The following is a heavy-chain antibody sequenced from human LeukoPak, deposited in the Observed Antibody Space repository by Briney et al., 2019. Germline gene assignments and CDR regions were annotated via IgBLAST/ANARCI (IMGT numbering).Heavy chain of an antibody. CDR3: TTAPASLDY. J-gene: IGHJ4*02. V-gene: IGHV3-15*01. CDR1: GFTFRNAW. Sequence: KAGGSLRLSCATSGFTFRNAWMSWVRQAPGKGLKWVGRIKSKHDGGTTDFAAPVKGRFSISRDDSENTLYLQMNSLITDDTAVYYCTTAPASLDYWGQGTLVTVSS. CDR2: IKSKHDGGTT.